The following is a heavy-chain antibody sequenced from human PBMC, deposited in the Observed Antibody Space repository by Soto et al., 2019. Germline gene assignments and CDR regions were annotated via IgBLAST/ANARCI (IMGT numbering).Heavy chain of an antibody. V-gene: IGHV4-31*03. J-gene: IGHJ5*02. CDR1: GGAISSGGYY. D-gene: IGHD3-10*01. CDR2: IYYSGST. Sequence: QVQLQESGPGLVKPSQTLSLTCTVSGGAISSGGYYWSRIRQHPWKGLEWIGYIYYSGSTYYNPSLKSRVTISVDTSKNQFSLKLSSVTAADTAVYYCASAVSGWFDPWGQGTLVTVYS. CDR3: ASAVSGWFDP.